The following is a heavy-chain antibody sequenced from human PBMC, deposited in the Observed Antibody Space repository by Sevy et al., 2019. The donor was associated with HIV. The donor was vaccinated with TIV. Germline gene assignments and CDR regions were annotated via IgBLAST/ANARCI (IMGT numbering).Heavy chain of an antibody. D-gene: IGHD4-17*01. CDR2: ISNSGTAM. V-gene: IGHV3-48*03. CDR1: GFTFSSYE. CDR3: ARDLPPSATTLPHFDC. J-gene: IGHJ4*02. Sequence: GGSLRLSCAASGFTFSSYEMNWVRQAPGKGLEWISYISNSGTAMYYSDSVRGRFTISRDNARRSLYLQMNSLRAEYTGVYYCARDLPPSATTLPHFDCWGQGTLVTVSS.